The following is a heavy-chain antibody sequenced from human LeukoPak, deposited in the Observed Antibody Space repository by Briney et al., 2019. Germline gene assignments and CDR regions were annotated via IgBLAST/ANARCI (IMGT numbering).Heavy chain of an antibody. Sequence: SETLSLTCGVSGGSFSSHYWTWIRQPPGKGLEWIGEINPRGSTNYNPSLESRVTVSAGTSRNQLFLSLTSVTAADTAVYYCARVNPGGYCGGDCYAVAPSWFDPWGQGTLVTVSS. CDR3: ARVNPGGYCGGDCYAVAPSWFDP. CDR1: GGSFSSHY. V-gene: IGHV4-34*01. J-gene: IGHJ5*02. D-gene: IGHD2-21*02. CDR2: INPRGST.